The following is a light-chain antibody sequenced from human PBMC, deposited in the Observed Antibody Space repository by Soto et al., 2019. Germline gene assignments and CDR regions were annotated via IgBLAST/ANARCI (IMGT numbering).Light chain of an antibody. CDR2: AAS. Sequence: AIRMTQSPSSLSASTGDRVTITCRASQGISSYLAWYQQKPGKAPKLLIYAASTLQSGVPSRFSGSGSGPDFTLTISCLQSEDFATYYCQQYYSYPSTFGQGTRLEIK. V-gene: IGKV1-8*01. CDR1: QGISSY. CDR3: QQYYSYPST. J-gene: IGKJ5*01.